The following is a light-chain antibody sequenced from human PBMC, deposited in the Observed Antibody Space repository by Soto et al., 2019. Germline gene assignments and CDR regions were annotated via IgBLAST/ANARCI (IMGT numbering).Light chain of an antibody. J-gene: IGLJ1*01. Sequence: SVLTQPPSVSAAPGQKVTISCSGSSSNIGGNSVSWYQQLPGTAPKLLIYDDNKRPSGTPDRFSGSKSGTSATLGITGFQTGDEADYYCGSWDSSLRAYVFGTGTKVTV. CDR3: GSWDSSLRAYV. V-gene: IGLV1-51*01. CDR2: DDN. CDR1: SSNIGGNS.